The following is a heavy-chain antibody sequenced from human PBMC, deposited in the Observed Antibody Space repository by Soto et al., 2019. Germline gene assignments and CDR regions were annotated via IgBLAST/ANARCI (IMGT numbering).Heavy chain of an antibody. J-gene: IGHJ6*02. CDR2: ISPYNANT. V-gene: IGHV1-18*01. CDR3: ARDKLRKSATTYYYKYGMDV. CDR1: GYTFTTYG. Sequence: ASVKVSCKSSGYTFTTYGISWVRQAPGQGLEWMGWISPYNANTNYAQKFQGRVTMTTDTSTSTAFMEVRNLRSDDTAFYYCARDKLRKSATTYYYKYGMDVWGQGTTVSVS.